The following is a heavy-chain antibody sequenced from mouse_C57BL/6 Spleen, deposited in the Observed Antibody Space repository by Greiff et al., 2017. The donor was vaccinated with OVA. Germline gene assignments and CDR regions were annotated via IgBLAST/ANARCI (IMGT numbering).Heavy chain of an antibody. CDR1: GYAFSSYW. J-gene: IGHJ4*01. Sequence: VKLMESGAELVKPGASVKISCKASGYAFSSYWMNWVKQRPGKGLEWIGQIYPGDGDTNYNGKFKGKATLTADKSSSTAYMQLSSLTSEDSAVYFCARKALAYYAMDYWGQGTSVTVSS. V-gene: IGHV1-80*01. CDR3: ARKALAYYAMDY. CDR2: IYPGDGDT.